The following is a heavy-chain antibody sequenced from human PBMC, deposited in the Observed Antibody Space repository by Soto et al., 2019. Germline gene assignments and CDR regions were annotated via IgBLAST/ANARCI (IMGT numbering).Heavy chain of an antibody. J-gene: IGHJ4*02. CDR3: ASRDPGTSVDY. CDR2: IYRTGST. D-gene: IGHD1-7*01. V-gene: IGHV4-4*02. Sequence: SETLSLTCAVSGGSFTSNSWWTWVRQPPGQGLEWIGEIYRTGSTNYNPSLKSRVTISLDKSENQFSLKVTSLTAADTAVYYCASRDPGTSVDYWGQGTLVTVSS. CDR1: GGSFTSNSW.